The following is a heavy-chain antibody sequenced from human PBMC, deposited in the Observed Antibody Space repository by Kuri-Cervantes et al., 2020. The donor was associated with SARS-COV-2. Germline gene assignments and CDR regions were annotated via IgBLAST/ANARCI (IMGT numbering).Heavy chain of an antibody. Sequence: GGSLRLSCAASGFTFSSYAMHWVRQAPGKGLEWVAVISYDGSNKCYADSVKGRFTISRDNSKNTLYLQMNSLRAEDTAVYYCARVGGGNSDAFDIWGQGTMVTVSS. CDR1: GFTFSSYA. CDR3: ARVGGGNSDAFDI. CDR2: ISYDGSNK. J-gene: IGHJ3*02. D-gene: IGHD4-23*01. V-gene: IGHV3-30-3*01.